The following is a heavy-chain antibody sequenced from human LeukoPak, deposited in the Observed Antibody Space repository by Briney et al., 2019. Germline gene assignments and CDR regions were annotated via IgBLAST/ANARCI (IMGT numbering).Heavy chain of an antibody. J-gene: IGHJ5*02. CDR3: ARDRVMVAATRVVPYNWFDP. D-gene: IGHD2-15*01. CDR1: GGTFSSYA. Sequence: ASVKVSCKASGGTFSSYAISWVRQAPGQGLEWMGGITPIFGTANYAQKFQGRVTITTDESTSTAYMELSSLRSEDTAVYYCARDRVMVAATRVVPYNWFDPWGQGTLVTVSS. CDR2: ITPIFGTA. V-gene: IGHV1-69*05.